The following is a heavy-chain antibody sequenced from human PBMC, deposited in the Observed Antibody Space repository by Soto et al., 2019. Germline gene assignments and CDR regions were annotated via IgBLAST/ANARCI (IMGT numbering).Heavy chain of an antibody. J-gene: IGHJ4*02. CDR1: GFSFSISP. D-gene: IGHD7-27*01. V-gene: IGHV3-30-3*01. CDR2: ISYDGTNK. CDR3: ARDPKTSCGKHWAFNYFDS. Sequence: QVQLVESGGGVVQPGRSLRLSCAASGFSFSISPMHWVRQAPGKGPEWVARISYDGTNKFYADSVKGRFTISRDNSKSTLYLQVDSLRPEDAAVYYCARDPKTSCGKHWAFNYFDSWGQGTLVTVSS.